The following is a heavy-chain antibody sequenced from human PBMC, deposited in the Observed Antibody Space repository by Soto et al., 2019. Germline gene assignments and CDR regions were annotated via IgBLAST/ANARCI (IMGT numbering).Heavy chain of an antibody. D-gene: IGHD3-9*01. CDR1: GFTLSSYP. CDR3: AKDILTGYYIAFDY. J-gene: IGHJ4*02. CDR2: INGGGTSA. Sequence: PGGSLRLSCAASGFTLSSYPMTWVRQSPGKELEWVSTINGGGTSAYYAASVKGRFTISRDNSKNTLYLQLNSLRAEDTALYYCAKDILTGYYIAFDYWGQGTPVTVSS. V-gene: IGHV3-23*01.